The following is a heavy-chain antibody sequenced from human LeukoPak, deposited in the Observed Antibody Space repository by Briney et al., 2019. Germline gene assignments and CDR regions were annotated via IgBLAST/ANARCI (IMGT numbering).Heavy chain of an antibody. V-gene: IGHV4-34*01. D-gene: IGHD3-3*01. J-gene: IGHJ4*02. CDR2: INHSGST. CDR1: GGSFSGYY. CDR3: ARLPITIFGVVYQNYFDY. Sequence: SETLSLTCAVYGGSFSGYYWSWIRQPPGKGLEWIGEINHSGSTNYNPSLKSRVTISVDTSKNQFSLKLSSVTAADTAVYHCARLPITIFGVVYQNYFDYWGQGTLVTVSS.